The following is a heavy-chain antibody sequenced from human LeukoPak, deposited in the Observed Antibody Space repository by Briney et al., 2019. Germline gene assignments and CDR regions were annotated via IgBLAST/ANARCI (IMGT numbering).Heavy chain of an antibody. CDR2: IKTDGSEK. CDR3: ARDYGGNSGDFDY. J-gene: IGHJ4*02. D-gene: IGHD4-23*01. V-gene: IGHV3-7*01. Sequence: GGSLRLSCEGYGFTFSNYWMGWVRQAPGKGLQWVANIKTDGSEKYYVDSVKGRFTISRDNAKNTVHLQMNSLRAEDTAVYYCARDYGGNSGDFDYWGQGTLVTLSS. CDR1: GFTFSNYW.